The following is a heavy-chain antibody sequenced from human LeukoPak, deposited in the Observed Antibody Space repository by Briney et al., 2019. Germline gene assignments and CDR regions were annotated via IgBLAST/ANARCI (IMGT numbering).Heavy chain of an antibody. CDR2: ISSSSTYI. V-gene: IGHV3-21*01. CDR1: GFTFSYYN. J-gene: IGHJ4*02. Sequence: GESLRLSCAASGFTFSYYNMNWVRQAPGRGLEWVSSISSSSTYIYYADSVKGRFTISRDNTKNSLYLQMNSLRAEDTAVYYCARGWIRGNFDYWGQGPLVPVSS. CDR3: ARGWIRGNFDY. D-gene: IGHD1-1*01.